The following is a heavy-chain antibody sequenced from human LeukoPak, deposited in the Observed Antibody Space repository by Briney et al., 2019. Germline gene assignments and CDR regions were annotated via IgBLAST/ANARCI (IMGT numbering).Heavy chain of an antibody. D-gene: IGHD5-24*01. J-gene: IGHJ4*02. CDR3: ARDPLGWLPVY. CDR1: GFTFSSYS. CDR2: ISSSSSTI. Sequence: PGGSLRLSCAASGFTFSSYSMNWVRQAPGKGLEWVSYISSSSSTIYYADSVKGRFTISRDNAKNSLYLQMNSLRAEDTAVYYCARDPLGWLPVYWGQGTLVTVSS. V-gene: IGHV3-48*04.